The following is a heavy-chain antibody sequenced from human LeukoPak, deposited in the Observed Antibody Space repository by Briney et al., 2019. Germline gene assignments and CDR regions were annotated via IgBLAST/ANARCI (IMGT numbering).Heavy chain of an antibody. J-gene: IGHJ4*02. CDR3: ARDHFSGRYFDY. V-gene: IGHV4-31*03. CDR1: GGSISSGGYY. CDR2: IYYSGST. D-gene: IGHD3-10*01. Sequence: SQTLSLTCTVSGGSISSGGYYWRWIRQHPGKGLEWIGYIYYSGSTYYNPSLKSRVTISVDTSKNQFSLKLSSVTAADTAVYYCARDHFSGRYFDYWGQGTLVTVSS.